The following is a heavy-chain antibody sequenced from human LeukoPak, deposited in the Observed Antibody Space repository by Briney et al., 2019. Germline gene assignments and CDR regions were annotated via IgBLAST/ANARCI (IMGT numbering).Heavy chain of an antibody. Sequence: GGSLRLSCAVSGITLSNYGMSWVRQAPGKGLEWVAGISDRGSRINYADSVKGRFTISRDNSKNTLYLQMSSLRAEDTAVYYCARGLDDGYSYGLDYWGQGTLVTVSS. V-gene: IGHV3-23*01. CDR2: ISDRGSRI. CDR1: GITLSNYG. CDR3: ARGLDDGYSYGLDY. J-gene: IGHJ4*02. D-gene: IGHD5-18*01.